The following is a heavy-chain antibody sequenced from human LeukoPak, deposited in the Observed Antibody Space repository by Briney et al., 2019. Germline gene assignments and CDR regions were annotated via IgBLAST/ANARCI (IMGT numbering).Heavy chain of an antibody. CDR2: INSDGSRT. Sequence: SGGSLRLSCAASGFTFSTYWMHWVRQAPGKRLVWVSRINSDGSRTTYADSVEGRFTISRDNAKNTLYLQMNSLRTEDTAVYYCARPETQYSSGLDGFDIWGQGTMVTVSS. CDR3: ARPETQYSSGLDGFDI. V-gene: IGHV3-74*01. J-gene: IGHJ3*02. CDR1: GFTFSTYW. D-gene: IGHD6-19*01.